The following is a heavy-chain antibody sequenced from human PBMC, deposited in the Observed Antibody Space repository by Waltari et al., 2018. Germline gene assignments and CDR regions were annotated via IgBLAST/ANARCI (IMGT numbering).Heavy chain of an antibody. CDR2: INHSGST. Sequence: QVQLQQWGAGLLKPSETLSLTCAVYGGSLTGYYWHWIRQPPGKGLEWIGEINHSGSTNYKSSLKSRVTISVDTSKSQFSLKLTSVTAADTAVYYCVRVWSTSTWFGRLDRLDPWGQGTLVTVHS. CDR3: VRVWSTSTWFGRLDRLDP. CDR1: GGSLTGYY. J-gene: IGHJ5*02. D-gene: IGHD3-10*01. V-gene: IGHV4-34*01.